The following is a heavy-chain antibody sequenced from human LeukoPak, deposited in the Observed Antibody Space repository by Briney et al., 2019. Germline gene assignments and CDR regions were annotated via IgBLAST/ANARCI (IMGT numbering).Heavy chain of an antibody. Sequence: GGSLRLSGAASGFTFSGYWMSWVRQAPGKGLECVANIKQDGSEKYYVDSVKGRFTISRDNAKNSLYLQMNSLIAEDTAVYYCARVGQWELLQAWPDAFDIWGQGTMVTVSS. D-gene: IGHD1-26*01. CDR1: GFTFSGYW. CDR2: IKQDGSEK. V-gene: IGHV3-7*04. J-gene: IGHJ3*02. CDR3: ARVGQWELLQAWPDAFDI.